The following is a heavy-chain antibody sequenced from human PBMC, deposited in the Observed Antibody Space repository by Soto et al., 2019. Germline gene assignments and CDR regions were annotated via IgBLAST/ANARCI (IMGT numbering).Heavy chain of an antibody. CDR2: IYTSGST. J-gene: IGHJ4*02. Sequence: SETLSLTCSVSGTSVSNYYWSWIRQPAGKGLEHIGRIYTSGSTSYNPSHKSRVTMSMDTSQTQIYLNLTSVTAADTAVYYCARGGIQLSYAFDYWGQGIQVTVSS. CDR1: GTSVSNYY. CDR3: ARGGIQLSYAFDY. V-gene: IGHV4-4*07. D-gene: IGHD5-18*01.